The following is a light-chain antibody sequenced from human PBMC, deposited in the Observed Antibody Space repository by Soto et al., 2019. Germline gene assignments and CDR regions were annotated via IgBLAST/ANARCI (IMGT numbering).Light chain of an antibody. J-gene: IGKJ4*01. CDR1: ESVGSPN. CDR3: QLFGCLPRP. V-gene: IGKV3D-20*02. Sequence: EVVLTQSPATLSLSPGAGATLSCRASESVGSPNLAWYQQKPGQAPRLLFYDVSRRATGVPDRFSGSGSGADFILTISRREPEDFRFYYWQLFGCLPRPFGRGTKV. CDR2: DVS.